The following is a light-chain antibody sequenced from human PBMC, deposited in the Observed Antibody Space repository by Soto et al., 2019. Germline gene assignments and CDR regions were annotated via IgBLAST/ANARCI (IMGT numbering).Light chain of an antibody. J-gene: IGLJ7*01. V-gene: IGLV1-44*01. Sequence: QSVLTQPPSASGTPGQRVTISCSGGTSNVGSRTVNWYQHLPPTAPKLLIHRNNQRPSGVSDRFSGSKSDTSASLAISGLQSEDAPDYYCAAWDDSLRTFVFGGETQLTV. CDR3: AAWDDSLRTFV. CDR2: RNN. CDR1: TSNVGSRT.